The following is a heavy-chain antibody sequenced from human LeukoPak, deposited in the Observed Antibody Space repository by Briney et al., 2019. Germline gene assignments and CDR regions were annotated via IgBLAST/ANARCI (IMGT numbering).Heavy chain of an antibody. CDR1: GFTFSSFS. J-gene: IGHJ4*02. D-gene: IGHD6-19*01. CDR2: ISSRGDNT. V-gene: IGHV3-23*01. CDR3: GPRPDLSVAHTVEN. Sequence: GGSLRLSCAASGFTFSSFSMSWVRQAPGRGLEWVSRISSRGDNTYDADSVKGRFTISRDNSKNSLYLQMDSLRAEDTAVYSKGPRPDLSVAHTVENWGQGTLVTVSS.